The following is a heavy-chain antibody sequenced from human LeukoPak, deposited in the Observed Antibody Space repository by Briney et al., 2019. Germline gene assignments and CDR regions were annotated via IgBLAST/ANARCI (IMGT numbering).Heavy chain of an antibody. D-gene: IGHD6-13*01. V-gene: IGHV4-59*01. CDR2: IYYSGGT. J-gene: IGHJ4*02. CDR1: GGSISSYY. CDR3: ARAGVAAAGFGTFDY. Sequence: PSETLSLTCTVSGGSISSYYWSWIRQPPGKGLEWIGYIYYSGGTNYNPSLKSRVTISVDTSRNQFSLKLSSVTAADTAVYYCARAGVAAAGFGTFDYWGQGTLVTVSS.